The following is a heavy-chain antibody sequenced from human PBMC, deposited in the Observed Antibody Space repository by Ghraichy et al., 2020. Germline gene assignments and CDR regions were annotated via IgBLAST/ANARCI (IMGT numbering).Heavy chain of an antibody. CDR3: ARDCSGGSCYSGGVYYYYGMDV. J-gene: IGHJ6*02. CDR2: IYYSGST. CDR1: GGSVSSGSYY. V-gene: IGHV4-61*01. D-gene: IGHD2-15*01. Sequence: SETLSLTCTVSGGSVSSGSYYWSWIRQPPGKGLEWIGYIYYSGSTNYNPSLKSRVTISVDTSKNQFSLKLSSVTAADTAVYYCARDCSGGSCYSGGVYYYYGMDVWGQGTTVTVSS.